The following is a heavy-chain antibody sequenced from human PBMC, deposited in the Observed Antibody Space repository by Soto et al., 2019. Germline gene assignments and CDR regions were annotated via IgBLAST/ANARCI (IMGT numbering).Heavy chain of an antibody. V-gene: IGHV1-18*04. CDR2: ISGYNGDI. CDR3: ARVRIVGAREIDF. CDR1: GYTFNRHG. J-gene: IGHJ4*02. D-gene: IGHD1-26*01. Sequence: QVHLVQSGGEVKKPGASVKVSCKASGYTFNRHGITWVRQAPGQGLEWMGWISGYNGDINYEQKFQGRVTLSSDTLSSTVYIELKSLRFVDTAVYYCARVRIVGAREIDFWGQGNRVNAPS.